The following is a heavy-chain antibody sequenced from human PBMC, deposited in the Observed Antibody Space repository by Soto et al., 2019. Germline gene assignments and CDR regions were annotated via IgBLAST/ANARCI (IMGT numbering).Heavy chain of an antibody. CDR1: GGSISSGGYY. J-gene: IGHJ3*02. D-gene: IGHD3-10*01. Sequence: SETLSLTCTVSGGSISSGGYYWSWIRQHPGKGLEWIGYIYYSGSTYYNPSLESRVTISVDTSKNQFSLKLSSVTAADTAVYYCARGRVDCYGSGSYPRDAFDIWGQGTMVTVSS. CDR2: IYYSGST. CDR3: ARGRVDCYGSGSYPRDAFDI. V-gene: IGHV4-31*03.